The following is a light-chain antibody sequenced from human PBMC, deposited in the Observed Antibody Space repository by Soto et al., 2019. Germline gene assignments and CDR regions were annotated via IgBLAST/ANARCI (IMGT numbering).Light chain of an antibody. CDR1: NSDIGTYNY. J-gene: IGLJ1*01. CDR2: EVS. CDR3: SSYTSTSTLYV. V-gene: IGLV2-14*01. Sequence: QSVLTQPASVSGSPVQSITISCTGSNSDIGTYNYVSWYQQLPGKAPKLVISEVSNRPSGISGRFSGSKSGNAASLTISGLQAEDEATYYCSSYTSTSTLYVFGPGTKVTVL.